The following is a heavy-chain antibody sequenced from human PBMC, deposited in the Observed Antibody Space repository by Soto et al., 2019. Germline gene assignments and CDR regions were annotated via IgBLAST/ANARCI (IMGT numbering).Heavy chain of an antibody. CDR3: ARDRGGVGLTTMVVVIRPSDAIEI. CDR2: ISAYNGNT. CDR1: GYTFTSYG. Sequence: ASVKVSCKASGYTFTSYGISWVRQAPGQGLEWMGWISAYNGNTNYAQKLKGRVTMTTDTSTSTAYMELRSLRSDDTAVYYCARDRGGVGLTTMVVVIRPSDAIEISRQATMVSV. V-gene: IGHV1-18*01. J-gene: IGHJ3*02. D-gene: IGHD3-22*01.